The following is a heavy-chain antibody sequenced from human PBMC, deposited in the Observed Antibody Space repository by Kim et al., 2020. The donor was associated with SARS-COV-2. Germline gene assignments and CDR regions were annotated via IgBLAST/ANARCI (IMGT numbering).Heavy chain of an antibody. D-gene: IGHD3-3*01. V-gene: IGHV3-9*01. CDR1: GFTFDDYA. Sequence: GGSLRLSCAASGFTFDDYAMHWVRQAPGKGLEWVSGISWNSGSIGYADSVKGRFTISRDNAKNSLYLQMNSLRAEDTALYYCAKDIAPRRGEPEDYDFWSRPLGYWGQGTLVTVSS. CDR2: ISWNSGSI. J-gene: IGHJ4*02. CDR3: AKDIAPRRGEPEDYDFWSRPLGY.